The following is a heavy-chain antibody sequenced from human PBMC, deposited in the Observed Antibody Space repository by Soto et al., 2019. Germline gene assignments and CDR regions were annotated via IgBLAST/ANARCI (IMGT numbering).Heavy chain of an antibody. V-gene: IGHV4-30-4*01. D-gene: IGHD2-15*01. CDR3: ARGADIVVVVAENWFDP. CDR2: IYYSGST. J-gene: IGHJ5*02. CDR1: GGSISSGDYY. Sequence: QVQLQESGPGLVKPSQTLSLTCTVSGGSISSGDYYWSWIRQPPGKGLERIGYIYYSGSTYYNPSPKSRVTISADTPKNQFSLKLSSVTAADTAVYYCARGADIVVVVAENWFDPWGQGTLVTVSS.